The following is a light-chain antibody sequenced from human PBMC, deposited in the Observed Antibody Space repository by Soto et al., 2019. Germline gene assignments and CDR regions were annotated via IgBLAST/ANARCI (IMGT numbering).Light chain of an antibody. V-gene: IGLV2-23*01. CDR2: EGT. Sequence: QSALTPPASVSGSPGQSITISCTGTSSDVGSYNLVSWYQQHPGKAPKLMIYEGTKRPSGVSDRFSGSRSGNTASLTISGLQAEDEADYYCCSYASSSTYVFGTGTKVTVL. CDR1: SSDVGSYNL. CDR3: CSYASSSTYV. J-gene: IGLJ1*01.